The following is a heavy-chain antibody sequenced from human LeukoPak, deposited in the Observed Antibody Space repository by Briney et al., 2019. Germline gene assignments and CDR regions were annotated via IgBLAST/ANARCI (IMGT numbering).Heavy chain of an antibody. CDR2: IWNDGINK. CDR1: GFTFSSYG. CDR3: ARAEVPAAIKSGAFDI. Sequence: GGSLRLSCAASGFTFSSYGMHWVRQAPGKGLEWVAVIWNDGINKYYADSVKGRLTISRDNSKNTLYLQMNSLRAEDTAVYYCARAEVPAAIKSGAFDIWGQGIMVTVSS. V-gene: IGHV3-33*01. J-gene: IGHJ3*02. D-gene: IGHD2-2*01.